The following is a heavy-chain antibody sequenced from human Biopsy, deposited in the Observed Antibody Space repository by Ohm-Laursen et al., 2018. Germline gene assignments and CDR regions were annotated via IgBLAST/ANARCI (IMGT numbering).Heavy chain of an antibody. CDR3: ARHPTGFWFDP. V-gene: IGHV4-39*01. J-gene: IGHJ5*02. Sequence: TLSLTCCVSGGSISSRNHYWGWLRQPPGKGLEWIGHVYYSGSTFYNSSLESRVTVSVDTSTNQFSLKVSSVTAADTALYFCARHPTGFWFDPWGHGTLVTVSS. CDR1: GGSISSRNHY. CDR2: VYYSGST.